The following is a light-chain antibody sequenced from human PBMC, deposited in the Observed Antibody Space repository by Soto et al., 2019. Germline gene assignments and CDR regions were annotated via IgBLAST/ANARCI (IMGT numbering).Light chain of an antibody. Sequence: DVVMTQSPLSLPVTLGQPASISCRSSRSLVYSDGNAYLNWFHQRPGQSPRRLIYKASNRDSGVPDRFSGRGSATDFTLHINRVEAEDVGVYYCMQGTHWPPTFGRGTRVEIE. CDR2: KAS. J-gene: IGKJ1*01. CDR3: MQGTHWPPT. V-gene: IGKV2-30*01. CDR1: RSLVYSDGNAY.